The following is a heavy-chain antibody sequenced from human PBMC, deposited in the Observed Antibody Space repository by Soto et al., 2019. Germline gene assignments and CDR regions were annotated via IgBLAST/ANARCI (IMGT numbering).Heavy chain of an antibody. CDR2: INPSRGGT. V-gene: IGHV1-46*01. D-gene: IGHD5-18*01. CDR3: ARGTAMRTLDY. Sequence: QVQLVQSGAEVKKPGASVKVSCRASGYSFTNYYILWIRQVPGQGLEWMGIINPSRGGTSYPKRCQGRVIVTRDTTTSTVYMELSSLRSEDTAVYFCARGTAMRTLDYWGQGTLVTVSS. CDR1: GYSFTNYY. J-gene: IGHJ4*02.